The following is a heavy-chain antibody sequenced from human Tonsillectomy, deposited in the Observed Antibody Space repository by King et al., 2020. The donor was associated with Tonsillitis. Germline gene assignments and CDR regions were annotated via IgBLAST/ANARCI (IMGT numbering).Heavy chain of an antibody. J-gene: IGHJ4*02. CDR1: GYTFSSNG. V-gene: IGHV1-18*01. Sequence: VQLVQSGAEVKKPGASVKVSCKASGYTFSSNGISWVRQAPGQGLECMGWISPYNGNTDYAQKFQGRVTMTTDTTTSTAYMELRSLRSDDTAVYYCARTRTGDAVSGFDYWGQGTLVTVSS. CDR2: ISPYNGNT. CDR3: ARTRTGDAVSGFDY. D-gene: IGHD7-27*01.